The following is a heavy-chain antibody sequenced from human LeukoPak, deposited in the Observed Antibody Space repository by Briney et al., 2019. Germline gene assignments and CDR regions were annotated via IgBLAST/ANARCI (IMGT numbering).Heavy chain of an antibody. Sequence: SETLSLTCTVSGGSISSSSYYWGWIRQPPGKGLEWIGSIYYSGSTYYNPSLKSRVTISVDTSKNQFSLKLSSVTAADTAVYYCARDGATLWGWFDPWGQGTLVTVSS. J-gene: IGHJ5*02. CDR1: GGSISSSSYY. CDR2: IYYSGST. V-gene: IGHV4-39*07. CDR3: ARDGATLWGWFDP. D-gene: IGHD1-26*01.